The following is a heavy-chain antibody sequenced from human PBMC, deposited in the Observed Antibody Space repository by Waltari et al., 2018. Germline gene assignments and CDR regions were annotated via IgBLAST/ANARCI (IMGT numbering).Heavy chain of an antibody. CDR2: ISSKGGST. CDR3: ARVGSITYDY. Sequence: EVQLVESGGGLVQPGGSLRLSCAASGFTFRSYAKPWVRQAPGKGLEYVSAISSKGGSTYYANSVKGRFTISRDNSKNTLYLQMGSLRAEDMAVYYCARVGSITYDYWGQGTLVTVSS. J-gene: IGHJ4*02. V-gene: IGHV3-64*01. CDR1: GFTFRSYA. D-gene: IGHD3-10*01.